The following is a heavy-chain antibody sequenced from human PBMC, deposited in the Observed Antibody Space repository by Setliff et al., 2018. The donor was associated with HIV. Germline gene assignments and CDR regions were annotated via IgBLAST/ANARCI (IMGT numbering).Heavy chain of an antibody. V-gene: IGHV5-51*01. CDR3: ARLGGICSGGSCTALAYTMDV. J-gene: IGHJ6*02. D-gene: IGHD2-15*01. Sequence: PGESLKISCKGSGYSFSSYWIGWVRQMPGKGLEWMGIIYPGDSDTRYSPSFQGQVTISADKSISTAYLQCSSLKASDTAMYYCARLGGICSGGSCTALAYTMDVWGQGTVVTVSS. CDR2: IYPGDSDT. CDR1: GYSFSSYW.